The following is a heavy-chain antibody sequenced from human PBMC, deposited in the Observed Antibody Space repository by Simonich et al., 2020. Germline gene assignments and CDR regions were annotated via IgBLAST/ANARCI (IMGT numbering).Heavy chain of an antibody. J-gene: IGHJ2*01. D-gene: IGHD1-1*01. CDR3: ARRANWNWYFDL. CDR2: IIHSEST. Sequence: QVQLQQWGAGLLKPSETLSLTCAVYGGSFSGYYWGWIRQPPGKGLELIGEIIHSESTNYNPSLKSRVTISVDTSKNQFSLKLSSVTAADTAVYYCARRANWNWYFDLWGRGTLVTVSS. CDR1: GGSFSGYY. V-gene: IGHV4-34*12.